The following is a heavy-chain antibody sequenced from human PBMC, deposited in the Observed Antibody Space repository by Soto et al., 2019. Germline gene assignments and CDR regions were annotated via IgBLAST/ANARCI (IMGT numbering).Heavy chain of an antibody. V-gene: IGHV1-69*13. Sequence: GASVKVSCKASGGTFSSYAISWVRQAPGQGLEWMGGIIPIFGTANYAQKFQGRVTITADESTSTAYMELNSLRAEDTAVYYCARVFPETYDYVWGSYRSLGMDVWGQGTTVTVSS. CDR1: GGTFSSYA. D-gene: IGHD3-16*02. J-gene: IGHJ6*02. CDR3: ARVFPETYDYVWGSYRSLGMDV. CDR2: IIPIFGTA.